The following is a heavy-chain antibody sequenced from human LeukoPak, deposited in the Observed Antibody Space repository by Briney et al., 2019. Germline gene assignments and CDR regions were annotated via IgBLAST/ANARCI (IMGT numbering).Heavy chain of an antibody. Sequence: PSETLSLTCAVYGGSFSGYYWSWIRQPPGKGLEWIGEINHSGSTNYNPSLKSRVTISVDTSKNQFSLKLSSVTAADTAVYYCARVYSTTPDYYYYGMDVWGHGTTVTVSS. CDR2: INHSGST. J-gene: IGHJ6*02. V-gene: IGHV4-34*01. CDR1: GGSFSGYY. D-gene: IGHD6-13*01. CDR3: ARVYSTTPDYYYYGMDV.